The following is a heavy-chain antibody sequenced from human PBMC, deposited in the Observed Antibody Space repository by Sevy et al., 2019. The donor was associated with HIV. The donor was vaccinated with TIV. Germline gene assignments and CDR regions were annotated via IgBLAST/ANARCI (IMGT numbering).Heavy chain of an antibody. V-gene: IGHV4-59*13. J-gene: IGHJ4*02. D-gene: IGHD1-26*01. CDR3: ARVRDGTFGGFDY. Sequence: QSQTLSLTCTVSGGSISSYYWSWIRQPPGKGLEWIGYIYYSGSTNYNPSLKSRVTISVDTSKNQFSLKLSSVTAADTAVYYCARVRDGTFGGFDYWGQGTLVTVSS. CDR1: GGSISSYY. CDR2: IYYSGST.